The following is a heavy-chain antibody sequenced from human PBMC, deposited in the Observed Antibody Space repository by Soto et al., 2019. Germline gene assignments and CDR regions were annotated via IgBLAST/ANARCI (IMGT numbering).Heavy chain of an antibody. V-gene: IGHV3-23*01. Sequence: EVQLLESGGGLVQPGGSLRLSCAASGFTFSSYAMSWVRQAPGKGLEWVSAISSSGGSTYYADSVKGRFTISRDNSKNTLYLQMNSLRAEDTAVYYCAKAEYSSRWYYYYGMDVWGQGTTVTVSS. CDR2: ISSSGGST. CDR3: AKAEYSSRWYYYYGMDV. J-gene: IGHJ6*02. CDR1: GFTFSSYA. D-gene: IGHD6-13*01.